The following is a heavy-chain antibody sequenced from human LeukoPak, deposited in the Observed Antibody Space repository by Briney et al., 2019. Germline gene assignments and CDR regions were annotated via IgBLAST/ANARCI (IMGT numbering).Heavy chain of an antibody. D-gene: IGHD4-23*01. CDR1: GGSISSYY. CDR3: ARDYGGFQH. CDR2: IYYSGST. Sequence: SETLSLTCTVSGGSISSYYWSWIRQPPGKGLEWIGYIYYSGSTNYNPSLKSRVTISVDTSKNQFSLKLSSVTAADTAVYYCARDYGGFQHWGQGTLSPSPQ. J-gene: IGHJ1*01. V-gene: IGHV4-59*01.